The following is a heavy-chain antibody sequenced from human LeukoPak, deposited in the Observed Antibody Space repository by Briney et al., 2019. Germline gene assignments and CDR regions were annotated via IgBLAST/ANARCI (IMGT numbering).Heavy chain of an antibody. CDR2: IYYSGST. Sequence: SETLSLTCTVSGGSISSSSYYWGWIRRPPGKGLEWIGSIYYSGSTYYNPSLKSRVTISVDTSKNQFSLKLSSVTAADTAVYYSARDYSNYTYYYYYYYMDVWGRGTTVTVSS. D-gene: IGHD4-11*01. CDR3: ARDYSNYTYYYYYYYMDV. V-gene: IGHV4-39*02. J-gene: IGHJ6*03. CDR1: GGSISSSSYY.